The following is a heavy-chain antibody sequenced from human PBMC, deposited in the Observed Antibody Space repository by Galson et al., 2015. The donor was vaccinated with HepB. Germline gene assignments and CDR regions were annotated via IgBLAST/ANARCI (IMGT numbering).Heavy chain of an antibody. CDR2: IWYDGSNK. Sequence: SLRLSCAASGFTFSSYGMHWVRQAPGKGLEWVAVIWYDGSNKYYADSVKGRFTISRDNSKNTLYLQMNSLRAEDTAVYYCAREADNWNDRWAYFDYWGQGTLVTVSS. J-gene: IGHJ4*02. V-gene: IGHV3-33*01. CDR1: GFTFSSYG. D-gene: IGHD1-20*01. CDR3: AREADNWNDRWAYFDY.